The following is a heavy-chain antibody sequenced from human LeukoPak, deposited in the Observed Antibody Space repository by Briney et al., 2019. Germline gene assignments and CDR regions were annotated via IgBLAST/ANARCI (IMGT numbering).Heavy chain of an antibody. V-gene: IGHV3-15*01. CDR2: IKSKTDGGTT. D-gene: IGHD3-22*01. Sequence: GGSLRLSCAASGFTFSNAWMSWVRQAPGKGLEWVGRIKSKTDGGTTDYAAPVKGRFTISRDDSKNTLYLQMNSLKTEDTAVYYCTTGPGYYYDSGGYAFLAFDIWGQGTMVTVSS. CDR1: GFTFSNAW. CDR3: TTGPGYYYDSGGYAFLAFDI. J-gene: IGHJ3*02.